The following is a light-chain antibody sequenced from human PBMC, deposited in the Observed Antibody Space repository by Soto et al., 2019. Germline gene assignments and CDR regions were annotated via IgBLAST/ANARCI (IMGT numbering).Light chain of an antibody. CDR1: QNIVIW. V-gene: IGKV1-5*03. CDR2: KAS. Sequence: DIPMTQSPSTLSASVGDRVSITCRASQNIVIWLAWYQQKPGKAPKLLIYKASSLESGVPSRFSGSGSGTEFTLTISGLQPDDFATYYCQQCNSYPYTFGQGTKLEIK. J-gene: IGKJ2*01. CDR3: QQCNSYPYT.